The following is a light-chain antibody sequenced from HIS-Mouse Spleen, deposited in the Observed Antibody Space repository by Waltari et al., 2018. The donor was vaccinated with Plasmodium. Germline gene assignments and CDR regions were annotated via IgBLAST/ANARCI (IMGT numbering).Light chain of an antibody. CDR1: ALPKQY. J-gene: IGLJ3*02. CDR2: KDS. V-gene: IGLV3-25*03. CDR3: QSADSSGTPNWV. Sequence: SYELTQPPSVSVSPGQTARITCSGDALPKQYAYWYQQKPGQAPVLGIYKDSERPSGIPGRFSGSSSGTTVTLTSSGVQAEDEADYYCQSADSSGTPNWVFGGGTKLTVL.